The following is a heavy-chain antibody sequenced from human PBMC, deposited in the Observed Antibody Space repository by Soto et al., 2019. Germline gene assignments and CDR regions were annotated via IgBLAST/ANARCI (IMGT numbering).Heavy chain of an antibody. CDR3: ARVSSRDY. CDR2: ISYDGSNK. V-gene: IGHV3-30-3*01. Sequence: QVQLVESGGGVVQPGRSLSLSCAASGFTFSSYAMHWVRQAPGKGLEWVAVISYDGSNKYYADSVKGRFTISRDNSKNTLYLQMNSLRAEDTAVYYCARVSSRDYWGQGTLVTVSS. CDR1: GFTFSSYA. J-gene: IGHJ4*02.